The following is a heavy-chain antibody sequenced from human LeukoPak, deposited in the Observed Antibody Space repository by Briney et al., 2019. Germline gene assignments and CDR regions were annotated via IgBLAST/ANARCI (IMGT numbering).Heavy chain of an antibody. CDR3: ARGGKSAYGWFDP. D-gene: IGHD5-12*01. CDR2: IDPSDSYT. Sequence: EALKISCKGAGDSFTSYWISWVRQMPGKGREGMGTIDPSDSYTNYNPSFQGQVTISADKSIRTAYLQWSSLKASDSAMYYCARGGKSAYGWFDPWGKGALVTVSS. CDR1: GDSFTSYW. V-gene: IGHV5-10-1*01. J-gene: IGHJ5*02.